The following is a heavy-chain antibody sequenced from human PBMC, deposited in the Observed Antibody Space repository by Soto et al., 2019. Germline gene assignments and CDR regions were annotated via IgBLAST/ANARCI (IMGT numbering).Heavy chain of an antibody. CDR3: ARGKRDIVLVPAAMPTQYYYYYGMDV. CDR1: GGTFSSYA. D-gene: IGHD2-2*01. CDR2: IIPIFGTA. J-gene: IGHJ6*02. V-gene: IGHV1-69*12. Sequence: QVQLVQAGAEVKKPGSSVKVSCKASGGTFSSYAISWVRQAPGQGLEWMGGIIPIFGTANYAQKFQCRVTITADESTSTAYMELSSLRSEDTAVYYCARGKRDIVLVPAAMPTQYYYYYGMDVWGQGTTVTVSS.